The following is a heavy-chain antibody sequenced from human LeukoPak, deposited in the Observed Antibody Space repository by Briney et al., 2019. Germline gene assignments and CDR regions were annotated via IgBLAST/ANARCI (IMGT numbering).Heavy chain of an antibody. CDR1: GFTVSSNY. CDR3: ARGSDYDSSAMPFDP. J-gene: IGHJ5*02. D-gene: IGHD3-22*01. V-gene: IGHV3-53*01. Sequence: GGSLRLSCAASGFTVSSNYMSWVRQAPGKGLEWVSVIYGGGSTYYADSVKGRFTISRDNSKNTLYLQMNSLRAEDTAVYYCARGSDYDSSAMPFDPWGQGTLVTVSS. CDR2: IYGGGST.